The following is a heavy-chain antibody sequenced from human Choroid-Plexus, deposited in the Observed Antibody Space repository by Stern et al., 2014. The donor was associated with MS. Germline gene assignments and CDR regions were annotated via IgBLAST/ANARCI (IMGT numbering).Heavy chain of an antibody. V-gene: IGHV3-23*01. CDR2: IRGSGGGI. J-gene: IGHJ4*02. Sequence: EVQLLESGGGLMLPGGSLRLSCAASGFTFSNYAMGWVRQAPGQGLEWVSAIRGSGGGIYYADSVKGRFTISRDNSKNTLYLQMNSLRAEDTALYYCARDPWGVKYFDYWGQGTLVAVSS. D-gene: IGHD3-16*01. CDR3: ARDPWGVKYFDY. CDR1: GFTFSNYA.